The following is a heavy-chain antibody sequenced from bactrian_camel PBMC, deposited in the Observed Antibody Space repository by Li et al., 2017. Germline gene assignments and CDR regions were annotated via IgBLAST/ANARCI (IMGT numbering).Heavy chain of an antibody. CDR3: AAGCRRSWLLLSRQDYSY. Sequence: VQLVESGGGSVQTGGSLRLSCVVTGYRYSTYTMGWFRQAPGKEREGVAGVDRDSKTTYADSVKGRFTISTDGAENSVYLQMNNLKPDDPGVYYCAAGCRRSWLLLSRQDYSYWGQGTQVTVS. D-gene: IGHD2*01. CDR2: VDRDSKT. CDR1: GYRYSTYT. V-gene: IGHV3S53*01. J-gene: IGHJ4*01.